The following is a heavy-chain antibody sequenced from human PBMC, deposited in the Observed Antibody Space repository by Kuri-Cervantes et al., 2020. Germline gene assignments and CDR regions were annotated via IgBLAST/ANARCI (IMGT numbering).Heavy chain of an antibody. J-gene: IGHJ3*02. CDR3: ARDYYDSSGGAFDI. CDR2: ISSSGSTI. D-gene: IGHD3-22*01. CDR1: GFTFSSYE. V-gene: IGHV3-48*03. Sequence: GESLKISCAASGFTFSSYEMNWVRQAPGKGLEWVSYISSSGSTIYYADSVKGRFTISRDNAKNSLYLQMNSLRAEDTAVYYCARDYYDSSGGAFDIWGQGTMVTVSS.